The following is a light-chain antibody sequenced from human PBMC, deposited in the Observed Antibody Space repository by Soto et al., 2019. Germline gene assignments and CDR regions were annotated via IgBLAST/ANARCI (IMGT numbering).Light chain of an antibody. J-gene: IGKJ4*01. CDR1: QSLAGNY. Sequence: EIVLVQSPGTLSLSPGERATLSCRASQSLAGNYLAWYQQKPGQAPRLLIDGASTSATGTPDRFSGCGSGTDFTLTISRLEPEDVAVYYCQQYCTSPPLTFGGGTKVEIK. CDR2: GAS. V-gene: IGKV3-20*01. CDR3: QQYCTSPPLT.